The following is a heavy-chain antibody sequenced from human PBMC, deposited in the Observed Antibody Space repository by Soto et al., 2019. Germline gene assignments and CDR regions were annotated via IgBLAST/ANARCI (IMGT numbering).Heavy chain of an antibody. V-gene: IGHV4-28*01. CDR1: GYSISSSNW. J-gene: IGHJ4*02. Sequence: QVQLQESGPGLVKPSDTLSLTCAVSGYSISSSNWWGWIRQPPGKGLEWIGYIYYSGSTYYNPSLKSRVTMSVDTSKNQFSLKLSSVTAVDTAGYYCASSAVAMTSVGYFDYWGQGTLVTVSS. D-gene: IGHD5-12*01. CDR2: IYYSGST. CDR3: ASSAVAMTSVGYFDY.